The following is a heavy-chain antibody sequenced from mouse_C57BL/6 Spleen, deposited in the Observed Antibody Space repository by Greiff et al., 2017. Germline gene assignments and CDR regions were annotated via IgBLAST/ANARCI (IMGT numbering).Heavy chain of an antibody. CDR3: AIEVYYEYDEYYFDY. Sequence: QVQLQQPGAELVKPGASVKVSCKASGYTFTSYWMHWVKQRPGQGLEWIGRIHPSDSDPNYNQKFTGKATLTVYTSSRTAYMQLSSLTSYDSAVYYCAIEVYYEYDEYYFDYWGQGTTLTVSS. CDR1: GYTFTSYW. J-gene: IGHJ2*01. D-gene: IGHD2-4*01. V-gene: IGHV1-74*01. CDR2: IHPSDSDP.